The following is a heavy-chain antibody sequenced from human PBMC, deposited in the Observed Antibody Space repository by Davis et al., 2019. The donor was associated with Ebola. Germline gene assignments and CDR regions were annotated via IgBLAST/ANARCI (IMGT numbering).Heavy chain of an antibody. V-gene: IGHV4-59*01. Sequence: SETLFLTCAVYGGSISSYYWSWIRQPPGKGLEWIGYIYYSGSTNYNPSLKSRVTISVDTSKNQFSLKLSSVTAADTAVYYCARDYSNYPYYYGMDVWGQGTTVTVSS. D-gene: IGHD4-11*01. CDR1: GGSISSYY. CDR2: IYYSGST. J-gene: IGHJ6*02. CDR3: ARDYSNYPYYYGMDV.